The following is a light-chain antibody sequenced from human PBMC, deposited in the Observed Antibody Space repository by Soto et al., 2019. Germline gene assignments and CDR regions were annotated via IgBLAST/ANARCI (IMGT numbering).Light chain of an antibody. Sequence: QSALTQPASVSGSPGQSITISCTGTSRDIGAYNFISWYQQHPGKAPKLLIYNVNDRPTGVSNRFSGSKSGSAASLTISGLQAEDEADYYCSSYTGITTLGIFGGGTKVTV. CDR2: NVN. CDR3: SSYTGITTLGI. J-gene: IGLJ2*01. CDR1: SRDIGAYNF. V-gene: IGLV2-14*01.